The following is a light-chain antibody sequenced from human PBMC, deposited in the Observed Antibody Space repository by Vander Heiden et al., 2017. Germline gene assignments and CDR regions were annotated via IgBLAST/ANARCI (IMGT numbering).Light chain of an antibody. V-gene: IGKV1-8*01. Sequence: AIRMTQSPSSLSASTGDSVIITCRPSQRIGSNFAWYQQKPGKAPKLLIYAATTLQSGVPARFSGSGSGTDFTSTISCMQSEDVATYYWQRYYSYAPTFGGGTKVEIK. CDR3: QRYYSYAPT. CDR1: QRIGSN. CDR2: AAT. J-gene: IGKJ4*01.